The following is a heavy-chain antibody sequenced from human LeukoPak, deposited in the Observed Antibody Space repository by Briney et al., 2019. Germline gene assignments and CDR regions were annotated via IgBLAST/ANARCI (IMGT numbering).Heavy chain of an antibody. CDR1: GFTNNH. CDR3: ASRTKAEQWLAVFDY. Sequence: GGSLRLSCAATGFTNNHMNWVRQAPGKALEWVAAIYSDDNTYYADSVKGRFSISRDSSKNTVYLQMNNLRAEDTAVYYCASRTKAEQWLAVFDYWRQGTLVTVSS. CDR2: IYSDDNT. D-gene: IGHD6-19*01. V-gene: IGHV3-66*01. J-gene: IGHJ4*02.